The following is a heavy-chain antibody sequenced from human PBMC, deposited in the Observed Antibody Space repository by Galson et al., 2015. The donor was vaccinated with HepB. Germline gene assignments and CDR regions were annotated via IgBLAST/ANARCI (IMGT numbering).Heavy chain of an antibody. CDR2: IWYDGSNK. CDR1: GFTFSSYG. CDR3: AKDIVSNYHYYYGMDV. D-gene: IGHD1-26*01. J-gene: IGHJ6*02. V-gene: IGHV3-33*06. Sequence: SLRLSCAASGFTFSSYGMHWVRQAPGKGLEWVAVIWYDGSNKYYADSVKGRFTFSRDNSKNTLYLQMNSLRAEDTAVYYCAKDIVSNYHYYYGMDVWGQGTTVTVSS.